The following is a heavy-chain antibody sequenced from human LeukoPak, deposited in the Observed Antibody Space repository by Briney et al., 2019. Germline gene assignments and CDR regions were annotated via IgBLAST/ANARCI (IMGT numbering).Heavy chain of an antibody. CDR3: VRDQGAFDM. V-gene: IGHV3-7*05. CDR2: IKQDGSEK. J-gene: IGHJ3*02. CDR1: GITLSNYW. Sequence: GGSLRLSCAGSGITLSNYWMSWVRQAPGKGLEWVGNIKQDGSEKYFVDPLRGRFTISRDNAKNSLFLQMNSLRADDTAVYYCVRDQGAFDMWGQGTMVTVSS.